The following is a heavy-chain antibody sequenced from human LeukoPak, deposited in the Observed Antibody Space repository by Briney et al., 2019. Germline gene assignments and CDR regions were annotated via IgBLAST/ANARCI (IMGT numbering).Heavy chain of an antibody. D-gene: IGHD3-9*01. Sequence: PGGSLRLSCAASGFTFSLYDMSWVRQAPGKGLEWVANIKQDGSEKYYVDSVKGRFTISRDNAKNSLYLQMNSLRAEDTAVYYCAMNFDWLPSRVDYWGQGTLVTVSS. J-gene: IGHJ4*02. CDR1: GFTFSLYD. CDR2: IKQDGSEK. V-gene: IGHV3-7*01. CDR3: AMNFDWLPSRVDY.